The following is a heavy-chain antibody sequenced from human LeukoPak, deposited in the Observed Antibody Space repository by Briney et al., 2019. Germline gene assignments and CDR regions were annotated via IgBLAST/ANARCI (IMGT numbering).Heavy chain of an antibody. CDR3: ARDIGNGYSGYGVH. D-gene: IGHD5-12*01. J-gene: IGHJ4*02. CDR1: GYTFTTYA. Sequence: GASVKVSCKASGYTFTTYALHWVRQAPGQTLEWLGWINAGSGNTRYSQRFQGRVTIIRDTSASTAYMELSSLRSEDTAVYYCARDIGNGYSGYGVHWGQGTLVTVSS. V-gene: IGHV1-3*01. CDR2: INAGSGNT.